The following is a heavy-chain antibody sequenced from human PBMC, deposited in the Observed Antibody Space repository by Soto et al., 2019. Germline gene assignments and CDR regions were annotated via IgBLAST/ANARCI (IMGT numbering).Heavy chain of an antibody. J-gene: IGHJ5*02. D-gene: IGHD4-17*01. CDR1: GYTFTSYY. CDR3: ARDLRVSTVTTTDNWFDP. Sequence: ASVKVSCKASGYTFTSYYMHWVRQAPGQGLERMGIINPSGGSTRYAQKFQGRVTMTRDTSTSTVYMELSSLRSEDTGVYYCARDLRVSTVTTTDNWFDPWGQGTLVTVSS. CDR2: INPSGGST. V-gene: IGHV1-46*01.